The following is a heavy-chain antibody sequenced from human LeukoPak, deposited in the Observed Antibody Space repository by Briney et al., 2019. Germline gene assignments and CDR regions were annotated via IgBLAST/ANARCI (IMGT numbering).Heavy chain of an antibody. D-gene: IGHD2-2*01. CDR2: VSGYTGNT. J-gene: IGHJ4*02. V-gene: IGHV1-18*01. Sequence: ASVKVSCKTSGYTFTTYGVSWVRQAPGQGLEWMGWVSGYTGNTNYAERFQGRVTMTTDTSTSTVYMELTSLRSDDTAVYYCARGEVSASLYYFDFWGQGPLVTVS. CDR3: ARGEVSASLYYFDF. CDR1: GYTFTTYG.